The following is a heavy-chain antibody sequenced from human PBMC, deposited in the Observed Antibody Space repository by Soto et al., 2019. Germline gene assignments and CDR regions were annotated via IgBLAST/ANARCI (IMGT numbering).Heavy chain of an antibody. J-gene: IGHJ3*02. V-gene: IGHV4-61*01. CDR1: GGSVSSGSYY. CDR3: ARDTEHYYGSGLTFDI. D-gene: IGHD3-10*01. CDR2: IYYSGST. Sequence: QVQLQESGPGLVKPSETLSLTCTVSGGSVSSGSYYWSWIRQPPGKGLEWIGYIYYSGSTNYNPPLNSRVTISVATTETQFFRMLSSVTASDTTVYYCARDTEHYYGSGLTFDIWGPVTMVTVS.